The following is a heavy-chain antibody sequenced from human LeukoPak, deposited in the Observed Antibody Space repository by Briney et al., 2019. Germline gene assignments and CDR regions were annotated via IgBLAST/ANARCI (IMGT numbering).Heavy chain of an antibody. CDR2: IYYSGST. CDR1: GGSISSSSYY. J-gene: IGHJ4*02. CDR3: ARQTGSGLFILP. D-gene: IGHD3/OR15-3a*01. Sequence: SETLSLTCTASGGSISSSSYYWGWIRQPPGKGLEWIGSIYYSGSTYYNPSLKSRVTISVDTSKNQFSLKLSSVTAADTAVYYCARQTGSGLFILPGGQGTLVTVSS. V-gene: IGHV4-39*01.